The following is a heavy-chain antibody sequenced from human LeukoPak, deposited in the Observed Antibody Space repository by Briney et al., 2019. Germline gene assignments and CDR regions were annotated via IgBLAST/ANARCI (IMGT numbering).Heavy chain of an antibody. Sequence: SETLSLTCSVSGGSFDSKYWSWFRQPPGKGLEWIGYIYTSGSTNFNPSLRSRVAMSIDTSKNQFSLKVYSVTAADTAVYYCANYIRNAHYYMDVCGKGTTVIVSS. CDR1: GGSFDSKY. V-gene: IGHV4-4*09. CDR2: IYTSGST. D-gene: IGHD1-1*01. J-gene: IGHJ6*03. CDR3: ANYIRNAHYYMDV.